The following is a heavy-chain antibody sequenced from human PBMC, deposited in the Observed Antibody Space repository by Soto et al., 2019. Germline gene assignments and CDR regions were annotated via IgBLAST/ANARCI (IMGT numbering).Heavy chain of an antibody. CDR2: ISYDGSNK. J-gene: IGHJ3*02. D-gene: IGHD4-17*01. CDR1: GFTFSSYG. V-gene: IGHV3-30*18. CDR3: AKDKARDYGERLDAFDI. Sequence: GGSLRLSCAASGFTFSSYGMHWVRQAPGKGLEWVAVISYDGSNKYYADSVKGRFTISRDNSKNTLYLQMNSLRAEDTAVYYCAKDKARDYGERLDAFDIWGQGTMVTVSS.